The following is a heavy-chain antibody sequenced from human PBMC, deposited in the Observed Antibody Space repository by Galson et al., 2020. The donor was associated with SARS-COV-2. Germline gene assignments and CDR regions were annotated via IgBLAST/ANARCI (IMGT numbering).Heavy chain of an antibody. CDR1: GFTFSSYW. CDR3: ARGHLAVAGLYYYYGMDV. Sequence: TGGSLRLSCAASGFTFSSYWMSWVRQAPGKGLEWVANIKQDGSEKYYVDSVKGRFTISRDNAKNSLYLQMNSLRAEDTAVYYCARGHLAVAGLYYYYGMDVWGQGTTVTVSS. D-gene: IGHD6-19*01. V-gene: IGHV3-7*05. CDR2: IKQDGSEK. J-gene: IGHJ6*02.